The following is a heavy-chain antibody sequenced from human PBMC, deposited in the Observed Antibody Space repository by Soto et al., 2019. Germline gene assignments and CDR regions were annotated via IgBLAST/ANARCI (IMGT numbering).Heavy chain of an antibody. CDR3: LKNMDL. CDR1: GFRFSSHA. Sequence: GGSLRLSCAASGFRFSSHAMHWVRQAPGEGLEWVAGISASGTDTFYGDSVKGRFTVSRDNSDNTVSLLLRALTTDDTATYYCLKNMDLWGQGTAVTVSS. CDR2: ISASGTDT. J-gene: IGHJ6*02. V-gene: IGHV3-23*01.